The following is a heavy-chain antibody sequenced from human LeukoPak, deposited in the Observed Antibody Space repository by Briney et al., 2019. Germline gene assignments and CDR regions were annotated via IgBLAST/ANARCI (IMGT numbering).Heavy chain of an antibody. Sequence: NPSQTLSLTCTVSGGSISSGDYYWSWIRQPPGKGLEWIGYIYYSGTTYYNPSLKSRITISIDTSKSQFSLKPSSVTAADTAVYYCARQKRNSSGWYGDYWGQGTLVTVSS. CDR3: ARQKRNSSGWYGDY. CDR1: GGSISSGDYY. J-gene: IGHJ4*02. V-gene: IGHV4-30-4*08. CDR2: IYYSGTT. D-gene: IGHD6-19*01.